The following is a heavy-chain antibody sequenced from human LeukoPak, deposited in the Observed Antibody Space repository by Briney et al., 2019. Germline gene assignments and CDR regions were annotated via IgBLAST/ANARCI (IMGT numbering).Heavy chain of an antibody. CDR2: INPSGGTT. D-gene: IGHD2-21*02. CDR3: ARDLVVVTGLRTRVSFDI. CDR1: GYTFTSYY. Sequence: GASVKVSCKTSGYTFTSYYIHWVRQAPGQGLEWMGIINPSGGTTSYAQKFQGRVTVTRDTSTSTVYMELSSLRSEDTAVYYCARDLVVVTGLRTRVSFDIWGQGTMVTVSS. V-gene: IGHV1-46*01. J-gene: IGHJ3*02.